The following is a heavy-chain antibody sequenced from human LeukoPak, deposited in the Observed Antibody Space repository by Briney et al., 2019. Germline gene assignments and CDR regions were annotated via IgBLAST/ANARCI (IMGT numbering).Heavy chain of an antibody. CDR3: ARGYRGAVDY. CDR1: GYTFTSYG. V-gene: IGHV1-18*01. J-gene: IGHJ4*02. CDR2: INTNSGGT. D-gene: IGHD1-26*01. Sequence: ASVKVSCKASGYTFTSYGMSWVRQAPGQRLEWMGWINTNSGGTNYAQKLQGRVTMTTDTSTSTAYMELRSLRSDDTAVYYCARGYRGAVDYWGQGTLVTVSS.